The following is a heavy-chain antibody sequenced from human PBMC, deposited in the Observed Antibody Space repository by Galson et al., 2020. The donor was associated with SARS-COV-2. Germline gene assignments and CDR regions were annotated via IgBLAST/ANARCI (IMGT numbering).Heavy chain of an antibody. V-gene: IGHV3-64*01. Sequence: GGSLRLSCAASGFTFSGYGMHWVRQAPGKGLEHVSGISRNADGTYYETSVKGRFIISRDNSKNTLLLQMGSLTIEDGGVYYCARGYCGSTTCLNPPDYWGQGTLVTVSS. CDR2: ISRNADGT. CDR1: GFTFSGYG. CDR3: ARGYCGSTTCLNPPDY. J-gene: IGHJ4*02. D-gene: IGHD2-2*01.